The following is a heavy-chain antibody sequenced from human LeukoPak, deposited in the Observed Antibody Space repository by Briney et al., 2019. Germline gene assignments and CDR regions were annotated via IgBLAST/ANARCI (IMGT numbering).Heavy chain of an antibody. J-gene: IGHJ4*02. CDR1: GFTFSSYA. D-gene: IGHD3-10*01. Sequence: GGSLRLSCAASGFTFSSYAMSWVRQAPGKGLEWVSAISGSGGSTYYADSVKGLFTISRDNSKNTLYLQMNSLRAEDTAVYYCANFYGSGSYSAYYFDYWGQGTLVTVSS. CDR2: ISGSGGST. V-gene: IGHV3-23*01. CDR3: ANFYGSGSYSAYYFDY.